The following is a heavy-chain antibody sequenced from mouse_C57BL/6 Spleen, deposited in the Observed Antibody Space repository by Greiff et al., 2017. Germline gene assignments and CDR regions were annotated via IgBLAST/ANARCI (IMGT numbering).Heavy chain of an antibody. J-gene: IGHJ1*03. CDR3: ARGGFSTTGGGWYFDV. CDR2: IDPSDSYT. Sequence: QVQLQQPGAELVKPGASVKLSCKASGYTFTSYWMQWVKQRPGQGLEWIGEIDPSDSYTNYNQKFKGKATLTVDTSSSTAYMQLSSLTSEDSAVYYCARGGFSTTGGGWYFDVWGTGTTVTVSS. D-gene: IGHD1-1*01. CDR1: GYTFTSYW. V-gene: IGHV1-50*01.